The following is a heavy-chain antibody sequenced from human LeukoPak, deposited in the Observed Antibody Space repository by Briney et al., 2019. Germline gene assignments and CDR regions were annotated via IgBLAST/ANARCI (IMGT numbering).Heavy chain of an antibody. CDR3: ARERGYYDSSGYAFYYYGMDV. Sequence: QAGGSLRLSCAASGFTFSSYAMHWVRQAPGKGLEWVAVISYDGSNKYYADSVKGRFTISRDNSKNTLYLQMNSLRAEDTAVYYCARERGYYDSSGYAFYYYGMDVWGQGTTVTVSS. CDR1: GFTFSSYA. J-gene: IGHJ6*02. V-gene: IGHV3-30-3*01. CDR2: ISYDGSNK. D-gene: IGHD3-22*01.